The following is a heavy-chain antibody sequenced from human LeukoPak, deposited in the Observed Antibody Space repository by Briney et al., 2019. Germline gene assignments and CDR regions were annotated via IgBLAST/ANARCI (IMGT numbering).Heavy chain of an antibody. CDR1: GGSINSGIYY. J-gene: IGHJ3*02. Sequence: PSDTLSLTCTFSGGSINSGIYYWSWIPQPAGKGLEWIGRVYSSGSTNYNPSLKNRVTISVDTSKNKFSLKLSSVTDAETAVYYCARGLGRSCWPDAFDIWGQGTMVTVSS. V-gene: IGHV4-61*02. CDR3: ARGLGRSCWPDAFDI. CDR2: VYSSGST. D-gene: IGHD2-15*01.